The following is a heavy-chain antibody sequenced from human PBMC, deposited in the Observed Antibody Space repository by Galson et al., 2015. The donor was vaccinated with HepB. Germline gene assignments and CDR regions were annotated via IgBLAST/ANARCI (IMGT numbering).Heavy chain of an antibody. CDR3: ARGVAVSESYFFDY. D-gene: IGHD6-19*01. V-gene: IGHV1-18*01. CDR2: INAYNGKT. CDR1: GYTFTAYG. J-gene: IGHJ4*02. Sequence: SVKVYCKASGYTFTAYGSTWVRQAPGQGLEWMGWINAYNGKTNYVQKLQGRVTMTTDTSTSTAYMELRSLRSDDTAVYYCARGVAVSESYFFDYWGQGTLVTVSS.